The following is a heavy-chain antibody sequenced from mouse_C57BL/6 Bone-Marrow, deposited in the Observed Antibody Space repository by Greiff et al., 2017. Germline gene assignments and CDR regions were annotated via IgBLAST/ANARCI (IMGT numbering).Heavy chain of an antibody. CDR1: GYTFTSYW. Sequence: QVQLQQPGAELVKPGASVKLSCKASGYTFTSYWMQWVKQRPGQGLEWIGEIDPSDSYTNYNQKFKGKATLTVDTSSSPAYMQLSSLTSEDSAVYYCARPYYYGRSPWFAYWGQGTLVTVSA. V-gene: IGHV1-50*01. CDR3: ARPYYYGRSPWFAY. J-gene: IGHJ3*01. CDR2: IDPSDSYT. D-gene: IGHD1-1*01.